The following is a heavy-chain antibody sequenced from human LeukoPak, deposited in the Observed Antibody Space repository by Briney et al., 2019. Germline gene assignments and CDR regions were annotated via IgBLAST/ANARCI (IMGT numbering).Heavy chain of an antibody. CDR3: AKDWYWEPGAGQSYYYYGMDV. D-gene: IGHD1-14*01. CDR2: ISGSGGST. Sequence: GGSLRLSCAASGFTFSSYAMSWVRQAPGKGLEWVSAISGSGGSTYYADSVKGRFTISRDNSKNTLYLQVNSLRAEDTAVYYCAKDWYWEPGAGQSYYYYGMDVWGKGTTVTVSS. V-gene: IGHV3-23*01. CDR1: GFTFSSYA. J-gene: IGHJ6*04.